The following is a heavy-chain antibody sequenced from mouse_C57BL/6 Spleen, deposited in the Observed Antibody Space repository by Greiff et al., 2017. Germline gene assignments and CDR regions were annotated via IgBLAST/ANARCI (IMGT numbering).Heavy chain of an antibody. D-gene: IGHD1-1*01. CDR2: IDPSDSYT. Sequence: VQLQQPGAELVKPGASVKLSCKASGYTFTSYWMQWVKQRPGQGLEWIGEIDPSDSYTNYNQKFKGKATLTVDTSSSTAYMQLSSLTSEDSAVYYCARFGAYYYGSADYWGQGTTLTVSS. CDR3: ARFGAYYYGSADY. J-gene: IGHJ2*01. CDR1: GYTFTSYW. V-gene: IGHV1-50*01.